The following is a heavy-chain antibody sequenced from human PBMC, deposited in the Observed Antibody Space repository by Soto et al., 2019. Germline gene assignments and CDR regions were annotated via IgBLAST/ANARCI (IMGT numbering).Heavy chain of an antibody. CDR3: ARERGQLVRFDY. V-gene: IGHV4-39*02. D-gene: IGHD6-6*01. CDR2: IYYSGST. J-gene: IGHJ4*02. CDR1: GGSISSSSYY. Sequence: PSETLSLTCTVSGGSISSSSYYWGWIRQPPGKGLEWIGSIYYSGSTYYNPSLKSRVTISVDTSKNQFSLKLSSVTAADTAVYYCARERGQLVRFDYWSQGTLVTVSS.